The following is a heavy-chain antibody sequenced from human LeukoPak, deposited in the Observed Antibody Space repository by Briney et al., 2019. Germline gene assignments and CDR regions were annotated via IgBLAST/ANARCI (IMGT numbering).Heavy chain of an antibody. CDR2: IIPIFGTA. CDR1: GGTFSSYA. V-gene: IGHV1-69*05. Sequence: GSSVKVSCKASGGTFSSYAISWVRQAPGQGLEWMGGIIPIFGTANYARKFQGRVTITTDESTSTAYMELSSLRSEDTAVYYCARAQRFLEWFAGSYYMDVWGKGTTVTVSS. D-gene: IGHD3-3*01. CDR3: ARAQRFLEWFAGSYYMDV. J-gene: IGHJ6*03.